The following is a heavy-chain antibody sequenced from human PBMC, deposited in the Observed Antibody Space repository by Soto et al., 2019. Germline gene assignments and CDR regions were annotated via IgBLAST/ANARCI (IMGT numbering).Heavy chain of an antibody. CDR3: VTFMVTTCISDRFGIDA. CDR2: IGGSGGIT. V-gene: IGHV3-23*01. J-gene: IGHJ6*02. CDR1: VFTLSIYA. Sequence: LRLSCAASVFTLSIYAMSWFRPPPGAGLEWGSAIGGSGGITYYADCVKGRFTISRHNSKKTLYLQLNTVNAEDTAVYYGVTFMVTTCISDRFGIDAWGQGTTVTVSS. D-gene: IGHD2-21*02.